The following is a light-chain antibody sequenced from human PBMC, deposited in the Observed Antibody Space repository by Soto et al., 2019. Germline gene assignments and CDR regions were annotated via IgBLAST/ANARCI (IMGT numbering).Light chain of an antibody. CDR1: QDITNY. Sequence: DIQMTQSPSSLSASVGDRVTITCQASQDITNYLNWYQQKPGKAPKLLIYDASTLETGVPSRFSGSGSGTDFTFTISSLQAEDIATYYCQRYDNFPLTFGGGTKVEIK. J-gene: IGKJ4*01. CDR3: QRYDNFPLT. V-gene: IGKV1-33*01. CDR2: DAS.